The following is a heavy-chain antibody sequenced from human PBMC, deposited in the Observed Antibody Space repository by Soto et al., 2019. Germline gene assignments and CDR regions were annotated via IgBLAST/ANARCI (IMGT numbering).Heavy chain of an antibody. CDR1: GYTFTSYG. Sequence: QVQLLQSGGEVKKPGASVKLSCTASGYTFTSYGISWVRQAPGQGLEWMGWISAYNVKTNYAQNVQGRVTMTTDTSTRTAYRDLRSLRSDDTAVYYWARGGDVNYYPGMYVWGRGTTVTVSS. J-gene: IGHJ6*02. CDR3: ARGGDVNYYPGMYV. V-gene: IGHV1-18*01. D-gene: IGHD5-12*01. CDR2: ISAYNVKT.